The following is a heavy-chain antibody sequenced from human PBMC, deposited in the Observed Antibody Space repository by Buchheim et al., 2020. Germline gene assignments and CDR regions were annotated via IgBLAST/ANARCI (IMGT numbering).Heavy chain of an antibody. CDR3: TREIVGNTPSFDY. V-gene: IGHV4-4*02. D-gene: IGHD2-21*01. J-gene: IGHJ4*02. CDR2: IFHSGST. Sequence: QVQLQESGPGLVKPSGTLSLTCAVSGGSISSNNWWHWVRQPPGKGLEWIGEIFHSGSTNYNPSLKSRVTISVDRSENQLSLRLTSVTAADTAVYYCTREIVGNTPSFDYWGQGT. CDR1: GGSISSNNW.